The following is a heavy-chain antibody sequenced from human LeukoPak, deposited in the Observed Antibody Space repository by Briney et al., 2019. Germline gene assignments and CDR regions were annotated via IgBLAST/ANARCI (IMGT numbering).Heavy chain of an antibody. CDR2: IKSKSSDYAT. J-gene: IGHJ4*02. D-gene: IGHD5-18*01. Sequence: GGSLRLSCAASGFTFSDSTIHWVRQASGKGLEWVGRIKSKSSDYATVYAASVKGRFTVSRDDSKNTAYLQMNSLKTEDTAVYYCTGPYSVNPSYWGQGILVTVSS. CDR1: GFTFSDST. CDR3: TGPYSVNPSY. V-gene: IGHV3-73*01.